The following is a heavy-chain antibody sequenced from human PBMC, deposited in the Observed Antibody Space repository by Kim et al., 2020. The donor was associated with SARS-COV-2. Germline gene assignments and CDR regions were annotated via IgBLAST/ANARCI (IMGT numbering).Heavy chain of an antibody. D-gene: IGHD2-2*01. J-gene: IGHJ6*02. Sequence: FPGRVTITADESTSTAYMELSSLRSEDTAVYYCAREYCSSTSCYHYGMDVWGQGTTVTVSS. V-gene: IGHV1-69*01. CDR3: AREYCSSTSCYHYGMDV.